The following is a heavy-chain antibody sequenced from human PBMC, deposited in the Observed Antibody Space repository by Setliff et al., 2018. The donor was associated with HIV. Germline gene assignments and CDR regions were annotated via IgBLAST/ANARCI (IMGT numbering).Heavy chain of an antibody. V-gene: IGHV3-11*04. D-gene: IGHD3-22*01. CDR3: AGSRGYFVQAD. Sequence: GGSLRLSCAASGFSFSDYYMTWVRQAPGRGLEWVSYITSSGTTTLYGDSMRGRFTASRDNAKNSLYLQMNNLRAEDTAIYYCAGSRGYFVQADWGQGTLVTVS. CDR2: ITSSGTTT. J-gene: IGHJ4*02. CDR1: GFSFSDYY.